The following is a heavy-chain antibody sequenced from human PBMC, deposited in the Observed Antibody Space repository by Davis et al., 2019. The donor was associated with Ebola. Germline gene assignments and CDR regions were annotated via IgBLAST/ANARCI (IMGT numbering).Heavy chain of an antibody. CDR1: GFTVSSNY. V-gene: IGHV3-48*02. Sequence: PGGSLRLSCAASGFTVSSNYMSWVRQAPGKGLEWVSYISSSSSTIYYADSVKGRFTLSRDNAKKSLYLQMNSLRDEDTAVYYCARGYCSSTSCPGYWGQGTLVTVSS. CDR2: ISSSSSTI. D-gene: IGHD2-2*01. CDR3: ARGYCSSTSCPGY. J-gene: IGHJ4*02.